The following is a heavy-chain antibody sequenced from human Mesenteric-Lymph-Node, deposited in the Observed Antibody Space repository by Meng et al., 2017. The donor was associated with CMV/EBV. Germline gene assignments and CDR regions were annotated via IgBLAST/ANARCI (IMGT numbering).Heavy chain of an antibody. CDR2: ITGTSAYL. V-gene: IGHV3-21*01. J-gene: IGHJ4*02. D-gene: IGHD2-2*01. Sequence: GESLKISCAASGFTLSDYGMNWVRQAPGKGLEWVSSITGTSAYLFYADSVKGRFTISRDNAKNSLYLQMSSLRAEDTAVYYCARDTGYCSNTSCYPGYFEYWGQGTLVTVSS. CDR3: ARDTGYCSNTSCYPGYFEY. CDR1: GFTLSDYG.